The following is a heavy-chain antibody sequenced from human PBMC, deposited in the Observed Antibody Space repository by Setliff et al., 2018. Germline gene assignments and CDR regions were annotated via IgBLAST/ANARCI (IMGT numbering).Heavy chain of an antibody. CDR2: IDHSGNT. CDR1: GGSISSGSNY. V-gene: IGHV4-61*09. Sequence: LSLTCTVSGGSISSGSNYWSWIRQPAGRGLEWIGHIDHSGNTNYHPSLKSRVTISGDTSKNQFSLKLTSVTAADTAVYFCARSLGSGSYYNSRPFYSDYWGQGTLVTVSS. CDR3: ARSLGSGSYYNSRPFYSDY. J-gene: IGHJ4*02. D-gene: IGHD3-10*01.